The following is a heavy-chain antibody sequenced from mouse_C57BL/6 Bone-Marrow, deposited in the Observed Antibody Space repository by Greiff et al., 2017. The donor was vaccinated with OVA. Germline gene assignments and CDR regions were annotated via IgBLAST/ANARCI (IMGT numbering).Heavy chain of an antibody. J-gene: IGHJ2*01. CDR3: TTEGYYDY. CDR1: GFNIKDDY. D-gene: IGHD2-3*01. CDR2: IDPENGDT. Sequence: VQLQQSGAELVRPGASVKLSCTASGFNIKDDYTHWVKQRPEQGLEWIGWIDPENGDTEYASKFQGKATITADTSSNTAYLQLSSLTSEDTAVYYCTTEGYYDYWGQGTTLTVSS. V-gene: IGHV14-4*01.